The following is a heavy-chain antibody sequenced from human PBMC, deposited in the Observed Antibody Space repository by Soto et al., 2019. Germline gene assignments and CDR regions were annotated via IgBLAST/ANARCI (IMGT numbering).Heavy chain of an antibody. J-gene: IGHJ6*02. CDR2: ISGTGDTI. CDR3: AKVVVQATQPRYYFYGMDV. Sequence: HVEVVESGGGLVKPGGSLRLSCAASGFTFSDYYMSWIRQAPGKGLEWVSYISGTGDTIYYADSVKGRFTISRDNAKNSLILQMTSLRVEDTAIYYCAKVVVQATQPRYYFYGMDVWGQGTTVTVSS. CDR1: GFTFSDYY. D-gene: IGHD2-15*01. V-gene: IGHV3-11*01.